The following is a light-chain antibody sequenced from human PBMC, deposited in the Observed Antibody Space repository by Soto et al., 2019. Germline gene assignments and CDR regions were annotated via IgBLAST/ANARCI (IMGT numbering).Light chain of an antibody. J-gene: IGLJ2*01. CDR3: SSYGGVNNFGVL. Sequence: QSVLTQPPSASGSPGQSVTISCTGTSSDVGGYDYVSWYQQHPGEAPKVIIYEVSKRPSGVPDRFSGSKSGNTASLTVSGLQTEDEADYYCSSYGGVNNFGVLFGGGTQLTVL. CDR2: EVS. CDR1: SSDVGGYDY. V-gene: IGLV2-8*01.